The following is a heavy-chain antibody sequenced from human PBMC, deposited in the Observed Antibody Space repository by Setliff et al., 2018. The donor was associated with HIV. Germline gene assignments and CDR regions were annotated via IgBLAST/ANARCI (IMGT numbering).Heavy chain of an antibody. D-gene: IGHD7-27*01. J-gene: IGHJ4*02. Sequence: ASVKVSCKASGYTFTDYYIHWVRQAPGQGLEWLGWINPSGGSTSYAQKFQGRVTMTRDTSTSTVYMDLSSLRSEDTAVYYCASTSTNWGPFDYWGQGTLVTVSS. CDR2: INPSGGST. V-gene: IGHV1-46*01. CDR3: ASTSTNWGPFDY. CDR1: GYTFTDYY.